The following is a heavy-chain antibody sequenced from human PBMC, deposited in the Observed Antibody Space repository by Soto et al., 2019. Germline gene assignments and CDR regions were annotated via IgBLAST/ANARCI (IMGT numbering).Heavy chain of an antibody. D-gene: IGHD2-2*01. CDR2: IYYSGST. V-gene: IGHV4-59*12. CDR1: GGSISSYY. J-gene: IGHJ4*02. CDR3: AREGGSPTPYCSSTSCYRNYFDY. Sequence: LSLTCTVSGGSISSYYWSWIRQPPGKGLEWIGYIYYSGSTNYNPSLKSRVTISVDTSKNQFSLKLSSVTAADTAVYYCAREGGSPTPYCSSTSCYRNYFDYWGQGTLVTVSS.